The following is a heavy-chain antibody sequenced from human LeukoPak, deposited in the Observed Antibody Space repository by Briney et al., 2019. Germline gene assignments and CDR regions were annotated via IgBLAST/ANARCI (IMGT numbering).Heavy chain of an antibody. D-gene: IGHD5-24*01. V-gene: IGHV3-23*01. Sequence: GGSLRLSCAASGFTFSSYAMSWVRQAPGKGLEWVSAISGSGASTYYTDSVKGRFSISRDNSKNTLYLQMNSLRAEDTAVYYCANTGGHGYNAEDYWGQGTLVTVS. CDR3: ANTGGHGYNAEDY. J-gene: IGHJ4*02. CDR1: GFTFSSYA. CDR2: ISGSGAST.